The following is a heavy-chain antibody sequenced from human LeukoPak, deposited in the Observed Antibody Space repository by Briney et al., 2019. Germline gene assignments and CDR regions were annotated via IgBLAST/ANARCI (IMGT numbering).Heavy chain of an antibody. J-gene: IGHJ4*02. CDR2: IYYSGST. Sequence: PSETLSFTCTVSGGSISSSSYYWGWIRQPPGKGLEWIGSIYYSGSTYYNPSLKSRVTISVDTSKNQFSLKLSSVTAADTAVYYCARVDTAMVSFNYWGQGTLVTVSS. CDR1: GGSISSSSYY. V-gene: IGHV4-39*07. D-gene: IGHD5-18*01. CDR3: ARVDTAMVSFNY.